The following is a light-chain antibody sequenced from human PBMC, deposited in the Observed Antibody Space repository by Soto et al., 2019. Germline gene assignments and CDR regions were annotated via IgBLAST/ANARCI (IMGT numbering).Light chain of an antibody. V-gene: IGLV1-40*01. J-gene: IGLJ1*01. CDR3: QSHDNSLSDTYV. Sequence: QSVLTQPPSMSGAPVQRVTISCTGSSSNIGAGYDVHWYQQLPGKAPRLLIFGNNNRPSRVPDRFSGSKSGTSASLAITGLQAEDEADYYCQSHDNSLSDTYVFGTGTKVTVL. CDR2: GNN. CDR1: SSNIGAGYD.